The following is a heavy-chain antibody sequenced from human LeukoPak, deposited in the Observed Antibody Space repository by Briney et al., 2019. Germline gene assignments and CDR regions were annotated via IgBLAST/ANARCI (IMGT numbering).Heavy chain of an antibody. CDR3: ARERVTVAGTNPRSFDY. V-gene: IGHV1-69*05. J-gene: IGHJ4*02. Sequence: SVKVSCKASGGTFSSYAISWVRQAPGQGLEWMGRIIPIFGTANYAQKFQGRVTITTDESPSTAYMQLSSLRSEDTAVYYCARERVTVAGTNPRSFDYWGQGTLVTVSS. D-gene: IGHD6-19*01. CDR1: GGTFSSYA. CDR2: IIPIFGTA.